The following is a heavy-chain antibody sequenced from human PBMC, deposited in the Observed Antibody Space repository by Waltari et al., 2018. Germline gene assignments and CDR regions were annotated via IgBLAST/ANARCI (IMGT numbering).Heavy chain of an antibody. Sequence: QVQLVQSGTEVKKPGSSVKVSCKASGGTFSSYAISWVRQAPGQGLEWMGGIIPIFGNANYAQKFQGRGTITADESTSTAYMELSSLRSEDTAVYYCARERDGYNPLFDYWGQGTLVTVSS. CDR1: GGTFSSYA. CDR2: IIPIFGNA. D-gene: IGHD5-12*01. J-gene: IGHJ4*02. V-gene: IGHV1-69*12. CDR3: ARERDGYNPLFDY.